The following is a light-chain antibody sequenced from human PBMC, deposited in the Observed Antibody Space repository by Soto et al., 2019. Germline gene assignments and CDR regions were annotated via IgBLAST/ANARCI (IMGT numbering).Light chain of an antibody. CDR1: SSNIGRNF. J-gene: IGLJ2*01. CDR3: GTWDNSLSGVV. Sequence: QSVLTQPPSVSAAPGQKVTISCSGGSSNIGRNFVAWYQQLPGTAPKLLIYDNSRRPSGIPDRLSGSKSGTSATLGITGLQTGDEADYYCGTWDNSLSGVVFGGGTKVTVL. CDR2: DNS. V-gene: IGLV1-51*01.